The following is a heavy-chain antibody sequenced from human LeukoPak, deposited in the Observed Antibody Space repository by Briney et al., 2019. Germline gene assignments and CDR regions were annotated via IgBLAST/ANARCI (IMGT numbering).Heavy chain of an antibody. D-gene: IGHD2-2*01. CDR3: ASQLIVVVPAAMVGSWLDP. CDR1: GYSISSGYY. J-gene: IGHJ5*02. Sequence: PSETLSLACAVSGYSISSGYYWGWIRQPPGKGLEWIGSIYHSGSTYYNPSLKSRVTISVDTSKNQFSLKLSSVTAADTAVYYCASQLIVVVPAAMVGSWLDPWGQGTLATVSS. CDR2: IYHSGST. V-gene: IGHV4-38-2*01.